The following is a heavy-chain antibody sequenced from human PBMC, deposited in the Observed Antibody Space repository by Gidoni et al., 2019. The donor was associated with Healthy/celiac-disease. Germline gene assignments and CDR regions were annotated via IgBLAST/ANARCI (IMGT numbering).Heavy chain of an antibody. V-gene: IGHV4-34*01. CDR1: GGSLSGYY. CDR2: INHSGST. D-gene: IGHD2-21*02. CDR3: ARGVLCGGDCPVGSPSRYGMDV. J-gene: IGHJ6*02. Sequence: QVQLQQWGAGLLKPSETLSLTCAVSGGSLSGYYWSWIRQPPEKGLEWVGVINHSGSTNYNPSLKSRVTISVDTSKNQFSLKLSSVTAADTAVYYCARGVLCGGDCPVGSPSRYGMDVWGQGTTVTVSS.